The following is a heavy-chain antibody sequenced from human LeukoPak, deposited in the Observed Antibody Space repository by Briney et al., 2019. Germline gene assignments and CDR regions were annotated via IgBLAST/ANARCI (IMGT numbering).Heavy chain of an antibody. CDR1: GFTFNNFA. V-gene: IGHV3-23*01. CDR2: ISGSGAGT. CDR3: AKTMTARGYYYGMDV. J-gene: IGHJ6*02. Sequence: GGSLRLSCAASGFTFNNFAMSWVRQGPGKGLEWVSTISGSGAGTQYADSVKDRFTIFSDNPKNTLYLQMNSLRAEDSAVYYCAKTMTARGYYYGMDVWGQGTSVTVSS.